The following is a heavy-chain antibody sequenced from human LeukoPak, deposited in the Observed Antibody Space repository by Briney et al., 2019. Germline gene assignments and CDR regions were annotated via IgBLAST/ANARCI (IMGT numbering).Heavy chain of an antibody. J-gene: IGHJ3*02. Sequence: SETLSLTCTVSGGSISSSSSYWGWIRQPPGKGLEWTGNIFYSGSTYYNPSLKSRVTISVETSKNQFSLMLNSVTAADTAVYYCARRNILTEGEAFDIWGQGTMVTVSS. D-gene: IGHD3-9*01. CDR2: IFYSGST. CDR1: GGSISSSSSY. CDR3: ARRNILTEGEAFDI. V-gene: IGHV4-39*01.